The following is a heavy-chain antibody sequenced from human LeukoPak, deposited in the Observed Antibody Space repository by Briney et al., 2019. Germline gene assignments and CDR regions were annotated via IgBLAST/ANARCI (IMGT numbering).Heavy chain of an antibody. CDR3: ARDALCSSTSCYYYYYYMDV. Sequence: SETLSLTCAVYGGSFSGYYWSWIRQPPGKGLEWIGEINHSGSTNYNPSLKSRVTISVDTSKNQFSLKLSSVTAADTAVYYCARDALCSSTSCYYYYYYMDVWGKGTTVTVSS. V-gene: IGHV4-34*01. CDR1: GGSFSGYY. D-gene: IGHD2-2*01. J-gene: IGHJ6*03. CDR2: INHSGST.